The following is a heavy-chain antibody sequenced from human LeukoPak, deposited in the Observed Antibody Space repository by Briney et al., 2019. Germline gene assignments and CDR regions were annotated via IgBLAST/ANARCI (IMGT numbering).Heavy chain of an antibody. Sequence: ASVKVSFKSSGYTFTGYYMHLVRQAHGQGLEWMGWINPNSGGTNYAQKFQGRVTMTRDTSISTAYMELSRLRSDDTAVYYCARSDYDILTRYYNWFDPWGQGTLVTVSS. CDR1: GYTFTGYY. CDR3: ARSDYDILTRYYNWFDP. D-gene: IGHD3-9*01. CDR2: INPNSGGT. J-gene: IGHJ5*02. V-gene: IGHV1-2*02.